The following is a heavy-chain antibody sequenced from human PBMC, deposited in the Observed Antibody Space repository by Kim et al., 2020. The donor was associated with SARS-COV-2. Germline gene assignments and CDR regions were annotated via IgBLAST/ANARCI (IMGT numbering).Heavy chain of an antibody. CDR1: GYSFTSYW. CDR2: IYPGDSDT. J-gene: IGHJ4*01. V-gene: IGHV5-51*01. Sequence: GESLKISCKGSGYSFTSYWIGWVRQMPGKGLEWMGIIYPGDSDTRYSPSFQGQVTISADKSISTAYLQWSSLKASDTAMYYCARGADYYGSGSYYLYYVDYWGHGTLVTVSS. D-gene: IGHD3-10*01. CDR3: ARGADYYGSGSYYLYYVDY.